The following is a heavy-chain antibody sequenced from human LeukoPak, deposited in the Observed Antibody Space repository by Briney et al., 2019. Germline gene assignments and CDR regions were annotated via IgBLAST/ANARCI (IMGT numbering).Heavy chain of an antibody. D-gene: IGHD5-18*01. CDR3: ARARSSYGYGDAFDI. CDR2: INSDGSST. V-gene: IGHV3-74*01. J-gene: IGHJ3*02. Sequence: GGSLRLSCAASGFTFSSYGMSWVRQAPGKGLEWVSRINSDGSSTSYADSVKGRFTISRDNAKNTLYLQMNSLRAEDTAVYYCARARSSYGYGDAFDIWGQGTMVTVSS. CDR1: GFTFSSYG.